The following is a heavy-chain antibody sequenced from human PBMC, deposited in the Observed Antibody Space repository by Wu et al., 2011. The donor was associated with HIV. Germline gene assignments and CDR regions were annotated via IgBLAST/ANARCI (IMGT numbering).Heavy chain of an antibody. CDR2: MNPNSGNA. V-gene: IGHV1-8*02. D-gene: IGHD3-22*01. Sequence: QVQLVQSGAEVKKPGASVKVSCKASGYTFTGYYMHWVRQAPGQGLEWMGWMNPNSGNAGYAQKLQGRVTMTTDTSTSTAYMELRSLRSDDTAVYYCARDTYYYDSSGYSGYGYWGQGTLVTVSS. CDR3: ARDTYYYDSSGYSGYGY. CDR1: GYTFTGYY. J-gene: IGHJ4*02.